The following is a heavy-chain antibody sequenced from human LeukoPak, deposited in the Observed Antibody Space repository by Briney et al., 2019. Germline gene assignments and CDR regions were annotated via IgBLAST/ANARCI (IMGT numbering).Heavy chain of an antibody. CDR2: INPNSGDT. CDR1: GYTFTGYY. J-gene: IGHJ4*02. CDR3: ARQGGSSLNFDY. Sequence: ASVKVSCKASGYTFTGYYIHYVRQAPGQGLEWMGWINPNSGDTSHAQRFQDRVTMTRDMSISTAYMDLSRLTSDETALYYCARQGGSSLNFDYWGQGTLVTVSS. V-gene: IGHV1-2*02. D-gene: IGHD1-26*01.